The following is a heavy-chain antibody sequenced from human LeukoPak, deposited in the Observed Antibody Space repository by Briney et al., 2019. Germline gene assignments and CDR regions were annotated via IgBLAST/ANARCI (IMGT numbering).Heavy chain of an antibody. CDR1: GFTFGDYA. CDR2: IRSKAYGETA. D-gene: IGHD1-1*01. J-gene: IGHJ4*02. CDR3: TRDRGAYNLYDY. V-gene: IGHV3-49*03. Sequence: GGSLRLSCTASGFTFGDYAMSWIRQAPGKGLEWVGFIRSKAYGETADYAASVKGRFTISRDDSKAIAYLQMNSLKTEDTAVYHCTRDRGAYNLYDYWGRGTLVTVSS.